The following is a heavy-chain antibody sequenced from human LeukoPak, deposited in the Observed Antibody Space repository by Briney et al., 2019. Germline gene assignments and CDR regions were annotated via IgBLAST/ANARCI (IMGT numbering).Heavy chain of an antibody. V-gene: IGHV3-21*01. CDR1: GFTFSSYS. CDR2: ISSSSYI. J-gene: IGHJ4*02. CDR3: ARDPYSGLFDY. Sequence: PGGSLRLSCAASGFTFSSYSMNWVRQAPGKGLEWVSSISSSSYIYYADSVKGRFTISRDNAKNSLYLQMNGLRAEDTAVYYCARDPYSGLFDYWGQGTLVTVSS. D-gene: IGHD4-11*01.